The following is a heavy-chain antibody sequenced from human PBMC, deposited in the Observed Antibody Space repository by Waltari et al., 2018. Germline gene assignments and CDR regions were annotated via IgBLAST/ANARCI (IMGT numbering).Heavy chain of an antibody. CDR3: TRSWIQLWTPDFDY. D-gene: IGHD5-18*01. J-gene: IGHJ4*02. V-gene: IGHV1-2*06. Sequence: QVQLVQSGAEVKQPGASVKVSCKASGYTFTGHNMHWVRQAPGKGLEWMGRVNPDSGAKTDAQKFQGRVTMTRDTSISTAYMELSSLTSDDTAVYYCTRSWIQLWTPDFDYWGQGTLVTVSS. CDR2: VNPDSGAK. CDR1: GYTFTGHN.